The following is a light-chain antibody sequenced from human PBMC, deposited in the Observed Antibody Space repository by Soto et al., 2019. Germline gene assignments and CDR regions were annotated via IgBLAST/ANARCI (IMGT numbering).Light chain of an antibody. V-gene: IGKV1-5*03. Sequence: DIQLTQSPSTLSASVGDRVIITCLASQSPRGRLAWYQQKPGKAPKLLIYKASTLKSGVPSRFSGSGSGTEFTLTISSLQPDDFPTYYCQQWNSYSWTFGQGTKVEI. CDR2: KAS. J-gene: IGKJ1*01. CDR3: QQWNSYSWT. CDR1: QSPRGR.